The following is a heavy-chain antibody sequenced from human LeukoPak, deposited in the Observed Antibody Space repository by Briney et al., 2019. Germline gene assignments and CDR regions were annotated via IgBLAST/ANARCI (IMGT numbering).Heavy chain of an antibody. J-gene: IGHJ4*02. Sequence: GGSLRLSCAASGFTFSSYGMHWVRQAPGKGLEWVAFIRYDGSNKYYADSVKGRFTISRDNSKNTLYLQMNSLRAEDTAVYYCAKGSSSWRDYYYFDYWGQGTLVTVSS. CDR2: IRYDGSNK. V-gene: IGHV3-30*02. D-gene: IGHD6-13*01. CDR3: AKGSSSWRDYYYFDY. CDR1: GFTFSSYG.